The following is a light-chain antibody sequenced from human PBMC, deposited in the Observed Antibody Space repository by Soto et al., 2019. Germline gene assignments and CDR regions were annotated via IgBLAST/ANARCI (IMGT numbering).Light chain of an antibody. CDR1: GGSIASNY. CDR2: ADD. CDR3: QSYGATHVV. J-gene: IGLJ2*01. V-gene: IGLV6-57*02. Sequence: NFMLTQPHSVSEAPGKTVTISCAGSGGSIASNYVQWYQQRPGSAPTPVIYADDQRPSGVPDRFSGSLDISSNSASLTISGLTTEDEADYYCQSYGATHVVFGGGIKLTVL.